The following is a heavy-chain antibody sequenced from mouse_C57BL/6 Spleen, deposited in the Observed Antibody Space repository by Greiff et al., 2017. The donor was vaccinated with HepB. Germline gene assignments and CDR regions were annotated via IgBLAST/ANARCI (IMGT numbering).Heavy chain of an antibody. J-gene: IGHJ3*01. CDR2: IWSGGST. D-gene: IGHD3-2*02. V-gene: IGHV2-2*01. CDR1: GFSLTSYG. CDR3: ARTDQLRSFAY. Sequence: QVQLQQSGPGLVQPSQSLSITCTVSGFSLTSYGVHWVRQSPGKGLEWLGVIWSGGSTDYNAAFISRLSISKDNSKSQVFFKMNSLQADDTAIYYCARTDQLRSFAYWGQGTLVTVSA.